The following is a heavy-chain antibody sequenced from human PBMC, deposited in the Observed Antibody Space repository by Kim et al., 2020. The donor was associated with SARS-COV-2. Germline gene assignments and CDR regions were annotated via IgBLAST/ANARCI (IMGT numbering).Heavy chain of an antibody. J-gene: IGHJ5*02. CDR3: ARRATAARKYNWFDP. CDR1: GYSFTSYW. CDR2: IYPGDSDT. Sequence: GESLKISCKGSGYSFTSYWIGWVRQMPGKGLEWMGIIYPGDSDTRYSPSFQGQVTISADKSISTAYLQWSSLKASDTAMYYCARRATAARKYNWFDPWGQGTLVTVSS. D-gene: IGHD6-6*01. V-gene: IGHV5-51*01.